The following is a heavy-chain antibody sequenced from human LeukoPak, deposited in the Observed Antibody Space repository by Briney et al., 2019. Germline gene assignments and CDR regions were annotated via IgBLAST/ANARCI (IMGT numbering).Heavy chain of an antibody. V-gene: IGHV3-21*01. Sequence: PGGSLRLSCAASGFTFSSYSMNWVRQAPGKGLELVSSISSSSSYIYYADSVKGRFTISRDNAKNSLYLQMNSLRAEDTAVYYCARDPSGVYFDYWGQGTLVTVSS. CDR1: GFTFSSYS. D-gene: IGHD3-10*01. CDR3: ARDPSGVYFDY. J-gene: IGHJ4*02. CDR2: ISSSSSYI.